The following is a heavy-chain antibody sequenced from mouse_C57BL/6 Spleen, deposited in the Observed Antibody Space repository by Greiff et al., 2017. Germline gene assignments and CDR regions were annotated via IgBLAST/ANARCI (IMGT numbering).Heavy chain of an antibody. CDR3: ARRRDGFFDY. CDR2: IYPSDSET. D-gene: IGHD2-3*01. Sequence: QVQLQQPGAELVRPGSSVKLSCKASGYTFTSYWMDWVKQRPGQGLEWIGNIYPSDSETHYNQKFKDKDTLTVDKSSSTAYMQLSSLTSEDSAVYYCARRRDGFFDYWGQGTTLTVSS. V-gene: IGHV1-61*01. J-gene: IGHJ2*01. CDR1: GYTFTSYW.